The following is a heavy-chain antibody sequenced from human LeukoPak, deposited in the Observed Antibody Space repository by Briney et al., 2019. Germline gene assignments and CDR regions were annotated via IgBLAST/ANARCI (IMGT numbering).Heavy chain of an antibody. J-gene: IGHJ6*02. CDR1: GFTFSSYG. CDR2: IWYDGSNK. D-gene: IGHD2-8*01. Sequence: PGGSLRLSCAASGFTFSSYGMHWVRQAPDKGLEWVAVIWYDGSNKYYADSVKGRFTISRDKSKNTLYLQMNSLRAEDTAVYYCARDRQYCTNGVCNYYYYYGMDVWGQGTTVTVSS. V-gene: IGHV3-33*01. CDR3: ARDRQYCTNGVCNYYYYYGMDV.